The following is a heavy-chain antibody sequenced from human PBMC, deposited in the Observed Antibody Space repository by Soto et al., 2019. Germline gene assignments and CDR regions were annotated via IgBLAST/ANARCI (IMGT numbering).Heavy chain of an antibody. CDR1: GASLSGDY. CDR2: IYATGST. D-gene: IGHD1-1*01. J-gene: IGHJ5*02. CDR3: VRDGTKNLRDRFDP. V-gene: IGHV4-4*07. Sequence: QVVLQESGPGVVKPSGTLSLTCNVSGASLSGDYWSWIRQPPGKGLEWIGRIYATGSTDYNPSLKSRITMSEDMSKKQFSLTLRSVTAADTAIYYCVRDGTKNLRDRFDPWGRGILVTVSS.